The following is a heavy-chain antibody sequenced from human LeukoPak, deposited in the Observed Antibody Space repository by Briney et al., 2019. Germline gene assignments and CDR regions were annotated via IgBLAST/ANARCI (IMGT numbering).Heavy chain of an antibody. Sequence: PSRTLSLTCTVSGGSISSGGYYWSWIRQHPGKGLEWIGYIYYSGSTYYNPSLKSRVTISINTSKNQFSLKLSSVTAADTAVYYCAREGYTSSQSIDFWGQGTLVTVSS. CDR2: IYYSGST. CDR3: AREGYTSSQSIDF. V-gene: IGHV4-31*03. D-gene: IGHD6-13*01. J-gene: IGHJ4*02. CDR1: GGSISSGGYY.